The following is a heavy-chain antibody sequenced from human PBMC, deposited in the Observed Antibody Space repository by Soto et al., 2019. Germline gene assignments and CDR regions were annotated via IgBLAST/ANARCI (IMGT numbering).Heavy chain of an antibody. D-gene: IGHD2-15*01. CDR1: GYTFTSYG. J-gene: IGHJ4*02. CDR3: ARAGCSGGGSCYYYYFDY. V-gene: IGHV1-18*01. CDR2: ISAYNGNT. Sequence: VQLVQSGAEVKKSGASVKVSCKASGYTFTSYGINWVRQAPGQGLEWMGWISAYNGNTIYAQKVQGRVTMTTDTSTTTAYMELRSLRSDDTAVYYCARAGCSGGGSCYYYYFDYWGQGTLVTVSS.